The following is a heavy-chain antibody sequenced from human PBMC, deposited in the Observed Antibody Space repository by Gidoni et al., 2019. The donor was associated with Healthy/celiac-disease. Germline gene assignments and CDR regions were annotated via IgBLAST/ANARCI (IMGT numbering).Heavy chain of an antibody. D-gene: IGHD6-13*01. Sequence: EVQLVQSGGSLLQPGCSLRLCCAPSGVPFPLYSMTWARQAPGKGLEWVSYISSSGSTIYYADSVKGRYIISRDNAKNSLYLQMNSLRAEDTAVYYCARGDGPGIAAAGYYYYYGMDVWGQGTTVTVSS. CDR1: GVPFPLYS. J-gene: IGHJ6*02. V-gene: IGHV3-48*03. CDR2: ISSSGSTI. CDR3: ARGDGPGIAAAGYYYYYGMDV.